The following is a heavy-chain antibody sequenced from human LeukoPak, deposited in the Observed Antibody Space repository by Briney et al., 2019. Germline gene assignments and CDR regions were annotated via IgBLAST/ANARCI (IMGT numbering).Heavy chain of an antibody. J-gene: IGHJ4*02. CDR2: ISGSGGST. Sequence: GGSLRLSCAASGFTFSSYAMSWVRQAPGKGLEWVSAISGSGGSTYYADSVKGRFTISRDSSKNTLYLQMNSLRAEDTAVYYCVKEYHSRGFGAYFDYWGQGTLVTVSS. D-gene: IGHD3-3*01. CDR3: VKEYHSRGFGAYFDY. CDR1: GFTFSSYA. V-gene: IGHV3-23*01.